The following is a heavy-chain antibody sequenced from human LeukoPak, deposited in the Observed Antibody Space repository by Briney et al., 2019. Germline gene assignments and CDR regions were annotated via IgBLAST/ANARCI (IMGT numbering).Heavy chain of an antibody. CDR3: AKDDGVTSLVY. Sequence: GGSLRLSCAASGFTFSSYGMHWVRQAPGKGLEWVAVISYDGSNKYYADSVKGRFTISRDNSKNTLYLQMNSLRAEDTAVYYCAKDDGVTSLVYWGQGTLVTVSS. D-gene: IGHD2-21*02. V-gene: IGHV3-30*18. J-gene: IGHJ4*02. CDR1: GFTFSSYG. CDR2: ISYDGSNK.